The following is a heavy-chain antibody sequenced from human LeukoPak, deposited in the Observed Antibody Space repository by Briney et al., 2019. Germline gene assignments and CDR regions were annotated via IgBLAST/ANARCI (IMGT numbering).Heavy chain of an antibody. D-gene: IGHD3-3*01. CDR1: GFTFSNYE. J-gene: IGHJ4*02. CDR2: ISSSSSTI. CDR3: ARGVLDY. Sequence: GGSLRLSCAASGFTFSNYEMNWVRQAPGKGLEWVSYISSSSSTIYYTDSVKGRFTISRDNAKNSLYLQMNSLRAEDTAVYYCARGVLDYWGQGTPVTVSS. V-gene: IGHV3-48*03.